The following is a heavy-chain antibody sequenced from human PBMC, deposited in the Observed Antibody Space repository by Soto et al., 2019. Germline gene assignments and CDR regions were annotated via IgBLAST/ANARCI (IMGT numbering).Heavy chain of an antibody. Sequence: QVQMVESGGGVVQPGTSLRLSCATSGFTFSTSGMHWVRQAPGKGLEWVAMISHNGSATYYTDSVQGRFTISRDTPKNTLYLQMNSLRDGDAAIYNCAKDWGSSGWYNWFDPWGQGTRVTVS. D-gene: IGHD6-13*01. CDR1: GFTFSTSG. CDR2: ISHNGSAT. CDR3: AKDWGSSGWYNWFDP. J-gene: IGHJ5*02. V-gene: IGHV3-30*18.